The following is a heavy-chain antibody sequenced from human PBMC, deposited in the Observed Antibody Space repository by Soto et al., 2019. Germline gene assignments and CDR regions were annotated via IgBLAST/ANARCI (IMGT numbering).Heavy chain of an antibody. D-gene: IGHD2-15*01. CDR1: GGSISSGDYY. CDR2: IYYGGST. CDR3: ARDRCSGGSCYFSYYYGMDV. Sequence: SETLSLTCTVSGGSISSGDYYWSWIRQPPGKGLEWIGYIYYGGSTYYNPSLKSRVTISVDTSKNQFSLKLSSVTAADTAVYYCARDRCSGGSCYFSYYYGMDVWGQGTTVTVSS. J-gene: IGHJ6*02. V-gene: IGHV4-30-4*01.